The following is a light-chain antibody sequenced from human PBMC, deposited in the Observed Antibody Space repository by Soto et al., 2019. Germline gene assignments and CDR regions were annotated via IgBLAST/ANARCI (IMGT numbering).Light chain of an antibody. J-gene: IGLJ2*01. CDR1: SSNIGACYD. Sequence: QSVLTQPPSVSGAPGQRVTISCTGSSSNIGACYDVHWYQQLPGTAPKLLIFGNSNQPSGVPNRFSGANSGTSASLPITGLQAEYEDDDYCQSYDSSLSGVVFGGGTKLTVL. CDR2: GNS. CDR3: QSYDSSLSGVV. V-gene: IGLV1-40*01.